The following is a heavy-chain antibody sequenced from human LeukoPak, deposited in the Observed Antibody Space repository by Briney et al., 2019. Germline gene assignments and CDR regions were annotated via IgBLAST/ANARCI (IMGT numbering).Heavy chain of an antibody. D-gene: IGHD2-21*02. CDR2: IYSGGTT. Sequence: GGSLRLSCAASGFTVSSNYMSWVRQAPGKGLEWVSLIYSGGTTYYADPVKGRFTISRDNSKNTLYLQMNSLRAEDTAVYYCATGHNCGGDCYEAIDYWGQGTLVTVSS. CDR1: GFTVSSNY. CDR3: ATGHNCGGDCYEAIDY. V-gene: IGHV3-66*01. J-gene: IGHJ4*02.